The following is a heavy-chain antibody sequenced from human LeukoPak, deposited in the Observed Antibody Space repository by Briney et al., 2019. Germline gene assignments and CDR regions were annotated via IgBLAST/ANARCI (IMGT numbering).Heavy chain of an antibody. Sequence: EASVKVSCKASGGTFSSYAISWVRQAPGQGLEWMGGIIPIFGTANYAQKFQGRVTITADESTSTAYMELSSLRSEDTAVYYCAKGDSGSYLDAFDIWGQGTMVTVSS. J-gene: IGHJ3*02. CDR1: GGTFSSYA. CDR2: IIPIFGTA. V-gene: IGHV1-69*01. D-gene: IGHD1-26*01. CDR3: AKGDSGSYLDAFDI.